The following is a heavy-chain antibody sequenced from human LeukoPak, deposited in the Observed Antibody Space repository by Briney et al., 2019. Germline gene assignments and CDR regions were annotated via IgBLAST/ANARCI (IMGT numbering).Heavy chain of an antibody. J-gene: IGHJ4*02. V-gene: IGHV3-48*04. Sequence: PGGSLRLSCAASGFTFSTSGMNWVRQAPGKGLEWVSYISSSSSTIYYADSVKGRFTISRDNAKNSLYLQMNSLRAGDTAVYYCARGTAAVYFDHWGRGIVVTVSS. CDR1: GFTFSTSG. CDR2: ISSSSSTI. CDR3: ARGTAAVYFDH. D-gene: IGHD6-13*01.